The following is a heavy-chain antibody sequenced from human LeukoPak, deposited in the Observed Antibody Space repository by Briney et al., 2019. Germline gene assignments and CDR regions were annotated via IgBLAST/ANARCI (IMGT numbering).Heavy chain of an antibody. V-gene: IGHV3-48*03. CDR3: ARGPRDPTEYCSRGTCSPTYEV. CDR1: GFTFSDYE. Sequence: GGYLRLSCAASGFTFSDYEMNWVRQAPGKGLKGVSYISSGGRRIYYADSVKGRFTISRDNAKNSLYLQMNSLRVDDTAIYYCARGPRDPTEYCSRGTCSPTYEVWGQGTLVTVSS. D-gene: IGHD2-15*01. J-gene: IGHJ4*02. CDR2: ISSGGRRI.